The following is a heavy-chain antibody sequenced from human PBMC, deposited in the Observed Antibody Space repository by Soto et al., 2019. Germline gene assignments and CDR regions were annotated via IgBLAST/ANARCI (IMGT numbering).Heavy chain of an antibody. Sequence: GESLKISCKGSGYSFTSYWIVWVRQMPGKGLEWMGIIYPDDSDTRYSPSFQGQVTISADKSISTAYLQWSSLKASDTAMYYCARRFDFWSGSGSYYYGLDVWGQGTTVTVSS. V-gene: IGHV5-51*01. CDR3: ARRFDFWSGSGSYYYGLDV. CDR2: IYPDDSDT. D-gene: IGHD3-3*01. J-gene: IGHJ6*02. CDR1: GYSFTSYW.